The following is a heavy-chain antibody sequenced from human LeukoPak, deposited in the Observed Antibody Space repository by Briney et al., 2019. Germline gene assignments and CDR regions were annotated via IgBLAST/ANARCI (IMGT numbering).Heavy chain of an antibody. J-gene: IGHJ4*02. CDR2: ISYDGSNK. CDR1: GFTFSSYG. Sequence: GRSQRLSCAASGFTFSSYGMHWVRQAPGKGLEWVAVISYDGSNKYYADSVKGRFTISRDNSKNTLYLQMNSLRAEDTAVYYCAKDGGFFGVVMPFDYWGQGTLVTVSS. V-gene: IGHV3-30*18. D-gene: IGHD3-3*01. CDR3: AKDGGFFGVVMPFDY.